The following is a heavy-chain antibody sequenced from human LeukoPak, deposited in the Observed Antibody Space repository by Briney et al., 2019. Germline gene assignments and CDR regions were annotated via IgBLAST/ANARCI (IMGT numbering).Heavy chain of an antibody. CDR1: GGSISSSNW. V-gene: IGHV4-4*02. J-gene: IGHJ4*02. D-gene: IGHD6-13*01. Sequence: PSETLSLTCAASGGSISSSNWWSWVRQPPGKGLEWIGEIYHSGSTNYNPSLKSRVTISVDKSKNQFSLKLSSVTAADTAVYYCARVGRYSSSWFFDYWGQGTLVTVSS. CDR2: IYHSGST. CDR3: ARVGRYSSSWFFDY.